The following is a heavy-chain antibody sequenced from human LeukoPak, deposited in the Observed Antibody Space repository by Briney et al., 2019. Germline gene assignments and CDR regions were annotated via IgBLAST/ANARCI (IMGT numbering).Heavy chain of an antibody. CDR2: IYHSGST. Sequence: SETLSLTCAVSGGSISSSNWWSWVRQPPGKGLEWIGEIYHSGSTNYNPSLKSRVTISVDKSKNQFSLKLSSVTAADTAVYYCARRTCGSDCYSVDYWGQGNMVTVSS. V-gene: IGHV4-4*02. J-gene: IGHJ4*02. CDR3: ARRTCGSDCYSVDY. CDR1: GGSISSSNW. D-gene: IGHD2-21*02.